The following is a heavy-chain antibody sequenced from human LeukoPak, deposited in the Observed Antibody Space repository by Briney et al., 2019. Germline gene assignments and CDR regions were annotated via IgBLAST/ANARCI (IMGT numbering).Heavy chain of an antibody. CDR3: ARGRWLQGPFDY. V-gene: IGHV1-69*05. J-gene: IGHJ4*02. D-gene: IGHD5-24*01. CDR2: IIPIFGTA. CDR1: GGTFSSYA. Sequence: SVKVSCKASGGTFSSYAISWVRQAPGQGLEWMGRIIPIFGTANYAQKFQGRVTITTDESTSTAYMELSSLRSEDTAVYYCARGRWLQGPFDYWGQGTLVTVSS.